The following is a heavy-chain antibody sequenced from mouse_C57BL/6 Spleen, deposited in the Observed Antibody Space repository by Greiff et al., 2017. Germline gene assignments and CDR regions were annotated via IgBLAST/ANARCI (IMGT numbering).Heavy chain of an antibody. D-gene: IGHD1-1*01. CDR2: IYPGDGDT. CDR1: GYAFSSSW. J-gene: IGHJ2*01. CDR3: ARPSYYGSSYGNFDY. V-gene: IGHV1-82*01. Sequence: VQLQQSGPELVKPGASVKISCKASGYAFSSSWMNWVKQRPGKGLEWIGRIYPGDGDTNYNGKFKGKATLTADKSSSTAYMQLSSLTSEDSAVYFCARPSYYGSSYGNFDYWGQGTTLTVSS.